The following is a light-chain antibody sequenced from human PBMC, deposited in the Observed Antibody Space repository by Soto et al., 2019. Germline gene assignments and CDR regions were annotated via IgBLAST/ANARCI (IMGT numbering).Light chain of an antibody. J-gene: IGKJ5*01. V-gene: IGKV3-20*01. Sequence: PVESATLSCMASQTVSITYLTWYQQKPGQAPRLLIFGASKRATGIPDRFSGSGSGRDFTLTISGLEPEDFAVYYCQQYGSSPLISFGQGTRLEI. CDR3: QQYGSSPLIS. CDR1: QTVSITY. CDR2: GAS.